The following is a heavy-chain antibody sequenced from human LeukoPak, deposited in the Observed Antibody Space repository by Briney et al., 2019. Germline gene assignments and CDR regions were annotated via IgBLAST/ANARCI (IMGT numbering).Heavy chain of an antibody. CDR1: GFTFTRYW. CDR3: ATSSDAPANM. CDR2: INGDGTST. Sequence: GGSLRLSCAASGFTFTRYWMHWVRQAPGKGLVWVSRINGDGTSTDYADSVKGRFTISRDNAENSLYLHMNSLRAEDTGVYYCATSSDAPANMWGQGTLVTVSS. J-gene: IGHJ4*02. V-gene: IGHV3-74*01. D-gene: IGHD2-2*01.